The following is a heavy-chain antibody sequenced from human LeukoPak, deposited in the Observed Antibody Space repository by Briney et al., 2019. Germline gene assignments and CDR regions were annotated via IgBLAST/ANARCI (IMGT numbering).Heavy chain of an antibody. CDR2: ISGSGGST. D-gene: IGHD3-22*01. CDR1: GFTFSSYA. CDR3: AKDLYDSSGYYWPFDY. J-gene: IGHJ4*02. Sequence: GGSLRLSCAASGFTFSSYAMSWVRQAPGKGLEWVSAISGSGGSTYYADSVKGRFTISRDNSKNTLYLQMNSLRAEDTAVYYCAKDLYDSSGYYWPFDYWGQGTLVTVSS. V-gene: IGHV3-23*01.